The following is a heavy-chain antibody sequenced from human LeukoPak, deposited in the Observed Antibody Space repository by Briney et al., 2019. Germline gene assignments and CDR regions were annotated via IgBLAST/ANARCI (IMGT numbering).Heavy chain of an antibody. Sequence: SETLSLTCSVSGGSISSYYWSWIRQPPGKGPEWMGRIYTSGSTNYNPSLKSRVTMSVDTSKNQFSLKLSSVTAADTAVYYCARDRRYYYDSSGYYHYYYGMDVWGQGTTVTVSS. D-gene: IGHD3-22*01. J-gene: IGHJ6*02. CDR3: ARDRRYYYDSSGYYHYYYGMDV. V-gene: IGHV4-4*07. CDR2: IYTSGST. CDR1: GGSISSYY.